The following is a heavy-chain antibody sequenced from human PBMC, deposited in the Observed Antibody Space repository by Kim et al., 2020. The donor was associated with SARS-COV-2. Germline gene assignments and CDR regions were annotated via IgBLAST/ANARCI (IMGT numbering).Heavy chain of an antibody. CDR2: VYFSGTT. J-gene: IGHJ4*02. CDR3: AREIPPGTSSAYHYRFDY. V-gene: IGHV4-39*07. D-gene: IGHD3-22*01. CDR1: GGSISSSGFF. Sequence: SETLSLTCTVSGGSISSSGFFWGWIRQSPGKGLEWIGSVYFSGTTYYNPSLKSRVTISVDTSKNQFSLKVTSVTAADTAVYYCAREIPPGTSSAYHYRFDYWGQGTLVTVSS.